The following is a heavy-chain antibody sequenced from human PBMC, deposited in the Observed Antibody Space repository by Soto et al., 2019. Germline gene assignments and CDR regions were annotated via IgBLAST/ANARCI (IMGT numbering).Heavy chain of an antibody. D-gene: IGHD3-22*01. CDR2: IDPSDSQT. CDR1: GYSFAGYW. CDR3: ARRRNYYDSSGYLAVMDV. Sequence: GESLKISCKGSGYSFAGYWITWVRQKPGKGLEWMGRIDPSDSQTYYSPSFRGHVTISVTKSITTVFLQWSSLRASDTAMYYCARRRNYYDSSGYLAVMDVWGQGTTVTVSS. J-gene: IGHJ6*02. V-gene: IGHV5-10-1*01.